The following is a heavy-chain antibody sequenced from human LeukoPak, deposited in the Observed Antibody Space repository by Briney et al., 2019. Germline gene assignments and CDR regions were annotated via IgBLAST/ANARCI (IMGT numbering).Heavy chain of an antibody. D-gene: IGHD6-25*01. V-gene: IGHV4-38-2*01. Sequence: SETLSLTCAVSGYSISSGYYWGWIRQPPGKGLEWIGSIYHSGSTYYNPSLKSRVTISVDTSKNQFSLKLSSVTAADTAVYYCARGGCDTDRHYYYYGMDVWGKGTTVTVSS. CDR3: ARGGCDTDRHYYYYGMDV. J-gene: IGHJ6*04. CDR2: IYHSGST. CDR1: GYSISSGYY.